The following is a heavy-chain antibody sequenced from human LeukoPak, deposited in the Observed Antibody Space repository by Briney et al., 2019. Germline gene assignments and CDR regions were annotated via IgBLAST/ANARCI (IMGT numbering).Heavy chain of an antibody. CDR1: GFTFSSYA. CDR2: ISGSGGST. J-gene: IGHJ4*02. CDR3: AKGHSSSHTNFDY. Sequence: AGGSLRLSCAASGFTFSSYAMSWVRQAPGKGLEWVSAISGSGGSTYYADSVKGRFTISRDNSKNTLYLQMDSLRAEDTAVYYCAKGHSSSHTNFDYWGQGTLVTVSS. D-gene: IGHD6-6*01. V-gene: IGHV3-23*01.